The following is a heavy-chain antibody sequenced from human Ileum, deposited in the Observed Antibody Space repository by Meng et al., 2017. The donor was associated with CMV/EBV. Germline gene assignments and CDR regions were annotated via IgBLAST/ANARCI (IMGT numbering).Heavy chain of an antibody. CDR1: GGSMSSYY. CDR2: IYYSGST. V-gene: IGHV4-59*01. D-gene: IGHD3-10*01. CDR3: ARVLWFGETYYGLDV. J-gene: IGHJ6*02. Sequence: GSLRLSCTVSGGSMSSYYWSWIRQPPGRGLEYIGYIYYSGSTNYNPSLKSRVTLSEGTSKNQFSLKVSSVTAADTAVYYCARVLWFGETYYGLDVWGQGTTVTVSS.